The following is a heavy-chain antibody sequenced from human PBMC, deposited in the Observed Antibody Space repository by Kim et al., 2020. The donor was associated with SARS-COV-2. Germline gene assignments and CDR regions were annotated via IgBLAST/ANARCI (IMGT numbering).Heavy chain of an antibody. Sequence: GGSLRLSCAASGFTFDDYGMHWVRQAPGKGLEWVSSISWHRGKIQYAEYVKGRFTISRDNAKNSLYLQMNSLIIEDTAFYYCAKEILSRFSSLPLAGGDFDYWGQGALVIIS. CDR3: AKEILSRFSSLPLAGGDFDY. J-gene: IGHJ4*02. V-gene: IGHV3-9*01. CDR2: ISWHRGKI. D-gene: IGHD6-19*01. CDR1: GFTFDDYG.